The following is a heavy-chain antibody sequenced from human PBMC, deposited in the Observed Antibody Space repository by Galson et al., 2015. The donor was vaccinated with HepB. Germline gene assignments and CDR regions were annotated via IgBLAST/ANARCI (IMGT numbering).Heavy chain of an antibody. CDR3: ARAVKVATISLSRRPPPEY. V-gene: IGHV3-33*01. D-gene: IGHD5-12*01. CDR1: GFTFSSYG. CDR2: IWYDGSNK. Sequence: SLRLSCAASGFTFSSYGMHWVRQAPGKGLEWVAVIWYDGSNKYYADSVKGRFTISRDNSKNTLYLQMNSLRAEDTAVYYCARAVKVATISLSRRPPPEYWGQGTLFTVSS. J-gene: IGHJ4*02.